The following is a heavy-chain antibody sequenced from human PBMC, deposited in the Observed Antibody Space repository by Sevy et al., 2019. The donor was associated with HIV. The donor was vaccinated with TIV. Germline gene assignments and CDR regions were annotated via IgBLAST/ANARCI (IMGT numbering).Heavy chain of an antibody. CDR1: GFTFSSYA. J-gene: IGHJ4*02. V-gene: IGHV3-23*01. D-gene: IGHD2-2*03. CDR2: ISGSGCST. CDR3: AKLDIRGEPY. Sequence: GGSLRLSCAASGFTFSSYAMSWVRQAPGKGLEWVSAISGSGCSTYYEDSVKGRFTISRDNTKNKLYLQMNSLRAEDTAVYYCAKLDIRGEPYCGQGTLVTVSS.